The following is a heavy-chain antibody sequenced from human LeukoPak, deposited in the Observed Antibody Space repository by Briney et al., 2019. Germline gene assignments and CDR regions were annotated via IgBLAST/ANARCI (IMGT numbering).Heavy chain of an antibody. Sequence: NPNSGNTGYAQKFQGRVTMTRNTSISTAYMELSSLRSEDTAVYYCARLYSGSYGSEGDFDYWGQGTLVTVSS. CDR2: NPNSGNT. V-gene: IGHV1-8*01. J-gene: IGHJ4*02. D-gene: IGHD1-26*01. CDR3: ARLYSGSYGSEGDFDY.